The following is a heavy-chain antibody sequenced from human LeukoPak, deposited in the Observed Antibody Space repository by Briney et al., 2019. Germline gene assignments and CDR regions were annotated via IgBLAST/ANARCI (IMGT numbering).Heavy chain of an antibody. D-gene: IGHD3-10*01. Sequence: PSQTLSLTCTVSGGSISSGDYYWSWIRQPPGKGLEWIGYIYYSGSTYYNPSLKSRVTISVDTSKNQFSLKLSSVTAADTAVYYCARGGWFGELPPEGMDVWGKGTTVTVSS. CDR1: GGSISSGDYY. J-gene: IGHJ6*04. CDR3: ARGGWFGELPPEGMDV. CDR2: IYYSGST. V-gene: IGHV4-30-4*01.